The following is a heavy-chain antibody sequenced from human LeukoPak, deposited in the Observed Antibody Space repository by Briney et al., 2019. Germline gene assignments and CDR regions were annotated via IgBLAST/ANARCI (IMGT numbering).Heavy chain of an antibody. CDR2: IYTSGST. Sequence: SETLSLTCTVSGGSISSYYWSWIRQPAGKGLEWIGRIYTSGSTYYNPSLKSRVTISVDRSKNQFSLKLSSVTAADTAVYYCARGVSWGPAPNAFDIWGQGTMVTVSS. CDR3: ARGVSWGPAPNAFDI. V-gene: IGHV4-4*07. CDR1: GGSISSYY. J-gene: IGHJ3*02. D-gene: IGHD2-2*01.